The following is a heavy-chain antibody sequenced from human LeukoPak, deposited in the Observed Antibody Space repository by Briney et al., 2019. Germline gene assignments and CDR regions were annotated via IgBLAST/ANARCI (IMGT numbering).Heavy chain of an antibody. J-gene: IGHJ4*02. CDR2: ISISGDKT. CDR1: GFTFSGHF. V-gene: IGHV3-64D*06. CDR3: IKDRIGTWSFDH. D-gene: IGHD1-26*01. Sequence: PGGSLRLSCSASGFTFSGHFMHWVRQAPGKGLEYVSSISISGDKTYYAESVKGRFTISRDNSKNTLYLQLSSLRVEDTAVYYCIKDRIGTWSFDHWGQGTLLTVSS.